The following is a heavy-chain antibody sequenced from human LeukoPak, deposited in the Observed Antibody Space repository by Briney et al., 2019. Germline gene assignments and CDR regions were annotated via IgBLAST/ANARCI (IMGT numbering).Heavy chain of an antibody. CDR2: ITTATSSYI. Sequence: GGSLRLSCAASGFTFSSHDMNWVRQAPGKGREWVSSITTATSSYIYYADSVKGRFTISRDDAKNSLYLQMDSLRAEDTAEYYCARDYGGPHYFDYWGQGTLVTVSS. J-gene: IGHJ4*02. D-gene: IGHD2-15*01. CDR1: GFTFSSHD. V-gene: IGHV3-21*01. CDR3: ARDYGGPHYFDY.